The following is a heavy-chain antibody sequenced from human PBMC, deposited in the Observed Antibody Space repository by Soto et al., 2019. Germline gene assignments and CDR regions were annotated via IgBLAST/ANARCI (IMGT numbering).Heavy chain of an antibody. V-gene: IGHV3-33*01. CDR2: IWYDGSNK. D-gene: IGHD3-10*01. J-gene: IGHJ4*02. CDR1: GFTFSSHG. CDR3: ARWGDNKVFDY. Sequence: QVQLVESGGGVVQPGTSLRLSCSASGFTFSSHGMHWVRQAPGKGLEWLAVIWYDGSNKYYADSVKGRFTISRDNPRNTVSLQMNSLRAEDTAVYYCARWGDNKVFDYWGQGTLVTVSS.